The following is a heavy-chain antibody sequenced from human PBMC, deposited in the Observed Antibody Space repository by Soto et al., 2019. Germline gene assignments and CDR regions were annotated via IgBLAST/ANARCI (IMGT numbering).Heavy chain of an antibody. J-gene: IGHJ4*02. CDR2: ISSSSSTI. CDR1: GFTFSGYN. Sequence: EVQLVESGGGLVQPGGSLRLSCAASGFTFSGYNMNWVRQAPGKGLEWVSYISSSSSTIYYADYVKGRFTISRDNAKNSLYLQMNSLRAEDTAVYYCARSSQWLVGGLDYWGQGTLVTFSS. V-gene: IGHV3-48*01. CDR3: ARSSQWLVGGLDY. D-gene: IGHD6-19*01.